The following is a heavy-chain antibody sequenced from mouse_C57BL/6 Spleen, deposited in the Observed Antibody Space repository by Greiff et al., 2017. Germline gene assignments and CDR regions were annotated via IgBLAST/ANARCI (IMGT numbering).Heavy chain of an antibody. CDR2: ISSGSSTI. CDR3: ARVYYYGTGYWYFDV. V-gene: IGHV5-17*01. CDR1: GFTFSDYG. D-gene: IGHD1-1*01. J-gene: IGHJ1*03. Sequence: EVKLMESGGGLVKPGGSLKLSCAASGFTFSDYGMHWVRQAPEKGLEWVAYISSGSSTIYYADTVKGRFTISRDNAKNTLFLQMTSLRSEDTAMYYCARVYYYGTGYWYFDVWGTGTTVTVSS.